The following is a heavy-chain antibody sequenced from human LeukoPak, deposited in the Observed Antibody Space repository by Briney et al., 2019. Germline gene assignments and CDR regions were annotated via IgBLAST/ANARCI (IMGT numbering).Heavy chain of an antibody. CDR3: ARLPRRYSGYEYYFDY. Sequence: SETLSLTCTVSGGSISSYYWGWIRQPPGKGLEWIGSIYYSGSTYYNPSLKSRVTISVDTSKNQFSLKLSSVTAADTAVYYCARLPRRYSGYEYYFDYWGQGTLVTVSS. J-gene: IGHJ4*02. V-gene: IGHV4-39*01. CDR1: GGSISSYY. D-gene: IGHD5-12*01. CDR2: IYYSGST.